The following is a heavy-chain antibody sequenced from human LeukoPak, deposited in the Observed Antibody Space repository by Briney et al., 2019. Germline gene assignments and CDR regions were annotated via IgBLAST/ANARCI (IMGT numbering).Heavy chain of an antibody. V-gene: IGHV3-21*04. CDR3: ARIGYSSSSLDF. CDR2: ISSSSTYI. D-gene: IGHD6-6*01. J-gene: IGHJ4*02. CDR1: GFTFSSYS. Sequence: GGSLSLSCAASGFTFSSYSMNWVRQAPGKGLEWVSSISSSSTYIYYADSVKGRFTISRDNAKNSLYLQMISLRAEDTAVYKCARIGYSSSSLDFWGRGTLVTVSS.